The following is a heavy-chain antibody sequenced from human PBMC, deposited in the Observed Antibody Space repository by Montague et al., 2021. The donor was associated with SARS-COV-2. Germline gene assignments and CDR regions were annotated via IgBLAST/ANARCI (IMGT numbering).Heavy chain of an antibody. Sequence: SETLSLTCTVSDDSSSSSIYYWGWIRQPPGKGPEWIGTISYSGSTYHNPSLHSRVAISVDTSKKRFSLRLTSVTAADTAVYFCARDHYHSSWFKYWGPGTLITVSS. J-gene: IGHJ4*02. D-gene: IGHD6-13*01. CDR3: ARDHYHSSWFKY. CDR2: ISYSGST. V-gene: IGHV4-39*07. CDR1: DDSSSSSIYY.